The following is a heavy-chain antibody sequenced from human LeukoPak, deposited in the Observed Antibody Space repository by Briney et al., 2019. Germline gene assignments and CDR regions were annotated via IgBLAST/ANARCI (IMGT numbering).Heavy chain of an antibody. V-gene: IGHV3-21*01. D-gene: IGHD5-12*01. CDR1: GFTFSSHS. CDR3: ARDLYSGYDLDYYSGMDV. J-gene: IGHJ6*04. CDR2: ISSSSSYI. Sequence: PGGSLRLSCAASGFTFSSHSMDWVRQAPGKGLEWVSSISSSSSYIYYAYAAKVRFTISRDNAKNSLYLQINSLRAEDRAGYYCARDLYSGYDLDYYSGMDVWGKGTTVTVSS.